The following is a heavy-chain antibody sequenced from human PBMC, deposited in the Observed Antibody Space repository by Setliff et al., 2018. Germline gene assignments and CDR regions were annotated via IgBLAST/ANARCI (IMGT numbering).Heavy chain of an antibody. CDR3: ARRGAIPDPGTGVLG. Sequence: ASVKVSCKASGYTFTDYHMHWARQAPGQGLEWMGWINPNSGGTNYAQKFQGRVNLTRDTSISTSYMQLNSLTTDDTAVYYCARRGAIPDPGTGVLGWGKGTMVTVSS. V-gene: IGHV1-2*02. CDR1: GYTFTDYH. J-gene: IGHJ4*02. D-gene: IGHD3-16*01. CDR2: INPNSGGT.